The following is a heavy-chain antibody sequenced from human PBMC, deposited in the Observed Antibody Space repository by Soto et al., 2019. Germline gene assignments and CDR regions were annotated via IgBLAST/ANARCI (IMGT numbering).Heavy chain of an antibody. CDR1: GFTFSSYG. D-gene: IGHD5-12*01. CDR3: ARDRSIVATIEYYFDY. J-gene: IGHJ4*02. V-gene: IGHV3-33*01. CDR2: IWYDGSNK. Sequence: GGSLRLSCAASGFTFSSYGMHWVRQAPGKGLEWVAVIWYDGSNKYYADSVKGRFTISRDNSKNTLYLQMNSLRAEDTAVYYCARDRSIVATIEYYFDYWGQGTLVTVSS.